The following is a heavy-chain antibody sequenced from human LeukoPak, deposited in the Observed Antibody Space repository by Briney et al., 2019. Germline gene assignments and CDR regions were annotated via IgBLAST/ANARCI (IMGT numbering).Heavy chain of an antibody. Sequence: ASVKVSCKASGYXFTGYYMHWLRQAPGQGLEWMGWINPNSGGTKYAQKFQGRVTMTRDTSISKAYMELSRLRSDDTAVYYCARGVRNFDLWGRGTLVTVSS. V-gene: IGHV1-2*02. J-gene: IGHJ2*01. D-gene: IGHD2-21*01. CDR1: GYXFTGYY. CDR3: ARGVRNFDL. CDR2: INPNSGGT.